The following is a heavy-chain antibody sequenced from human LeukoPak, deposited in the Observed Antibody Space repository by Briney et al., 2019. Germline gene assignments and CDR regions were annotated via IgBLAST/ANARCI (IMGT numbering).Heavy chain of an antibody. CDR3: AHSHYPGGTPHYFDY. CDR1: GFSLSTSGVG. V-gene: IGHV2-5*01. D-gene: IGHD2-8*02. CDR2: IYWNDDK. Sequence: SGPTLVNPTQTLTLTCTFSGFSLSTSGVGVGWIRQPPGKALEWLALIYWNDDKRYSPSLRSRLTITKDTSKNQVLLTMTNTDPVDTATYYCAHSHYPGGTPHYFDYWGQGTLVTVSS. J-gene: IGHJ4*02.